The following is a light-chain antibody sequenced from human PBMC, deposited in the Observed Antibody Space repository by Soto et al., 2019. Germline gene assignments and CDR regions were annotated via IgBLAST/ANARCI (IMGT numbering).Light chain of an antibody. Sequence: QSVLTQPASVSGSPGQSITISCTGTSSDVGGYNYVSWYQQHPGKAPKLMIYDVSNRPSGVSNRFSGSKSGNTASLTISGLQAEDEDDYYGSSYTSSSTPVFGGGTKLTVL. CDR3: SSYTSSSTPV. J-gene: IGLJ2*01. V-gene: IGLV2-14*01. CDR1: SSDVGGYNY. CDR2: DVS.